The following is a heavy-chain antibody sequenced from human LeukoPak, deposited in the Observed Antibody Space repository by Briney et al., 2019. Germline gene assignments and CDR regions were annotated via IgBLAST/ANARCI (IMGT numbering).Heavy chain of an antibody. CDR3: AKKKQYSSGWSSTTDV. V-gene: IGHV3-23*01. J-gene: IGHJ6*02. CDR2: ISGSGGRT. CDR1: GVTFSSYA. Sequence: PGGSLTLSCAASGVTFSSYAMSWVRQPPGKGREWVSAISGSGGRTYYADSVKGRFTISRDHSKNTLYLQIYSLRAEGTAVYYCAKKKQYSSGWSSTTDVWGQGTPVTVSS. D-gene: IGHD6-19*01.